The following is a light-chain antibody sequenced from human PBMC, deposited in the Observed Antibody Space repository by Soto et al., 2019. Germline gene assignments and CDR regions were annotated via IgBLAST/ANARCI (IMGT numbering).Light chain of an antibody. Sequence: DIVMTQSPDSLAVSLGERATINCKSSQSVLYSSNNKNYLAWYQQRPGQPPKLLIYWASTRESGVPDRFSGSGSETDFTLTVTSLQAEDVAVYYCQQYESTRPTFGQGTKLEIK. J-gene: IGKJ2*01. CDR3: QQYESTRPT. CDR2: WAS. V-gene: IGKV4-1*01. CDR1: QSVLYSSNNKNY.